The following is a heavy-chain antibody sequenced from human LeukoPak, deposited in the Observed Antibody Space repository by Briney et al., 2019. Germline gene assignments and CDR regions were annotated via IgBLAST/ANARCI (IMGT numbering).Heavy chain of an antibody. D-gene: IGHD5-24*01. J-gene: IGHJ4*02. CDR3: ARGDGYNYNYFDY. CDR2: ISASGRST. V-gene: IGHV3-23*01. CDR1: SFSTYG. Sequence: GGSLRLSCAFSFSTYGMSWVRQAPGKGLEWVSGISASGRSTYYADSVKGRFTISRDNSKSTLYLQMNSLRAEDTAVYYCARGDGYNYNYFDYWGQGTLVTVSS.